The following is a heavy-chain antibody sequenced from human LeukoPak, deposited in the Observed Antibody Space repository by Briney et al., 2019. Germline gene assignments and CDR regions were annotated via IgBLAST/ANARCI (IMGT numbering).Heavy chain of an antibody. CDR3: ASEPMYSGRPDAFDI. D-gene: IGHD6-19*01. J-gene: IGHJ3*02. Sequence: SETLSLTCTVSGGSISSYYWSWIRQPAGKGLEWIGRIYTSGSTNYNPSLKSRVTMSVDTSKNQFSLKLSSVTAADTAVYYCASEPMYSGRPDAFDIWGQGTMVTVSS. CDR2: IYTSGST. V-gene: IGHV4-4*07. CDR1: GGSISSYY.